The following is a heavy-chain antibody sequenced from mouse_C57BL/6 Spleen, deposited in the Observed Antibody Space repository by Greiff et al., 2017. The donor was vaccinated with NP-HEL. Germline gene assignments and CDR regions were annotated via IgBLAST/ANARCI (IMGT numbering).Heavy chain of an antibody. J-gene: IGHJ3*01. Sequence: DVMLVESGGGLVKPGGSLKLSCAASGFTFSDYGMHWVRQAPEKGLEWVAYISSGSSTIYYADTVKGRFTISIDNAKNTLFLQMTSLRSEDTAMYYCARTGSSYSAWFAYWGQGTLVTVSA. D-gene: IGHD1-1*01. V-gene: IGHV5-17*01. CDR3: ARTGSSYSAWFAY. CDR2: ISSGSSTI. CDR1: GFTFSDYG.